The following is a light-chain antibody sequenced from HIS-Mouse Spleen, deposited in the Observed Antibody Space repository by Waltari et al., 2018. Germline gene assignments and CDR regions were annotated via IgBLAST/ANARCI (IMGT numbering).Light chain of an antibody. Sequence: HSALTQPRSGSGSPGQSATISGTRPSSDVGGYHYVSWYQQHPGTAPKLMIYDVSKRPSGVPDRFSGSKSGNTASLTISGLQAEDEADYYCCSYAGSYTLVFGGGTKLTVL. CDR1: SSDVGGYHY. J-gene: IGLJ2*01. CDR2: DVS. CDR3: CSYAGSYTLV. V-gene: IGLV2-11*01.